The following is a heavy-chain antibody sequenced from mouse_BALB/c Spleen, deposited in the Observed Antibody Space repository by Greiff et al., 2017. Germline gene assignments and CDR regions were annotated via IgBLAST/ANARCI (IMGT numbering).Heavy chain of an antibody. D-gene: IGHD3-1*01. CDR2: IDPENGDT. CDR1: GFNIKDYY. V-gene: IGHV14-4*02. Sequence: VQLQQSGAELVRSGASVKLSCTASGFNIKDYYMHWVKQRPEQGLEWIGWIDPENGDTEYAPKFQGKATMTADTSSNTAYLQLSSLTSEDTAVYYGKERVSGAMDYWGQGTSVTVSS. CDR3: KERVSGAMDY. J-gene: IGHJ4*01.